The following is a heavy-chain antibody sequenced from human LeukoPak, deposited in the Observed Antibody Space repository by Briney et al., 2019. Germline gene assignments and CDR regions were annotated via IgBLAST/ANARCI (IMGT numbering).Heavy chain of an antibody. V-gene: IGHV4-39*07. Sequence: PSETLSLTCSVSDGSINSYYWSWIRQPPGKGLEWIGSIYYSGSTYYNPSLKSRVTISVDTSKNQFSLKLSSVTAADTAVYYCARDIPNYDILPRFDPWGQGTLVTVSS. D-gene: IGHD3-9*01. CDR1: DGSINSYY. CDR2: IYYSGST. CDR3: ARDIPNYDILPRFDP. J-gene: IGHJ5*02.